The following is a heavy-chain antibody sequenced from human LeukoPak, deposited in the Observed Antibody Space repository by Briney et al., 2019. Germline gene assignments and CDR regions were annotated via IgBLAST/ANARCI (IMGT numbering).Heavy chain of an antibody. D-gene: IGHD3-3*01. CDR3: ARANTDFWSGYSTDY. J-gene: IGHJ4*02. CDR2: INPNSGGT. Sequence: ASVKVSCKASGYTFTGYYMHWVRQAPGQGLEWMGWINPNSGGTNYAQKFQGRVTMTRDTSTSTAYMELSRLRSDDTAVYYCARANTDFWSGYSTDYWGQGTLVTVSS. V-gene: IGHV1-2*02. CDR1: GYTFTGYY.